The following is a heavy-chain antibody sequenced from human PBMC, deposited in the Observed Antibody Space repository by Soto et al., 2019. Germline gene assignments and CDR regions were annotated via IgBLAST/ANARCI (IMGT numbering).Heavy chain of an antibody. J-gene: IGHJ6*02. Sequence: EVQLVESAGGLVKPGGSLRLSCVASGFSFNEAWMNWVRQAPGQGLEWVGRIKTSAGGGATNYAAPVQGRFTISRDDSQNTLYLHMNSLSTEDTAIYYCTTGSVEGIWGQGTTVIVSS. CDR2: IKTSAGGGAT. D-gene: IGHD2-15*01. V-gene: IGHV3-15*07. CDR1: GFSFNEAW. CDR3: TTGSVEGI.